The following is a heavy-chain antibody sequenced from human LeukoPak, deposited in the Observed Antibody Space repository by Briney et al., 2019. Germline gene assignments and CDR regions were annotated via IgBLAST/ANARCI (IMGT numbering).Heavy chain of an antibody. Sequence: SQTLSLTCTVSGGSISSGSYYWSWIRQPAGKGLEWIGRIYTSGSTNYNPSLKSRVTISVDTSKSQFSLKLSSVTAADTAVYYCARLLGDAFDIWGQGTMVTVSS. CDR2: IYTSGST. CDR3: ARLLGDAFDI. J-gene: IGHJ3*02. D-gene: IGHD2-15*01. V-gene: IGHV4-61*02. CDR1: GGSISSGSYY.